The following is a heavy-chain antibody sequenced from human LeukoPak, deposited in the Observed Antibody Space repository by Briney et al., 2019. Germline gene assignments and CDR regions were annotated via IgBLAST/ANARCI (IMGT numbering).Heavy chain of an antibody. J-gene: IGHJ4*02. CDR1: GFTFSSYG. Sequence: PGGSLRFSCAASGFTFSSYGMHWVRQAPGKGLEWVAFIRYDGSNKYYADSVKGRFTISRDNSKNTLYLQMNSLRAEDTAVYYCAKSYYDFWSGQDHFDYWGQGTLVTVSS. CDR2: IRYDGSNK. V-gene: IGHV3-30*02. D-gene: IGHD3-3*01. CDR3: AKSYYDFWSGQDHFDY.